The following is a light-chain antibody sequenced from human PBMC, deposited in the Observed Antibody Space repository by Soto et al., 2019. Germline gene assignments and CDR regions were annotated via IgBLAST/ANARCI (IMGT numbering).Light chain of an antibody. V-gene: IGLV4-60*02. Sequence: QPVLTQSSSASASLGSSVKLTCTLSSGHSTYIIAWHQQQPGKAPRFLMKLGGSGSHNKGSGVPDRFSGSSSGADHYLTISNLQFEDEADYYCETWDSNTRVFGGGTKVTVL. CDR2: LGGSGSH. CDR3: ETWDSNTRV. J-gene: IGLJ3*02. CDR1: SGHSTYI.